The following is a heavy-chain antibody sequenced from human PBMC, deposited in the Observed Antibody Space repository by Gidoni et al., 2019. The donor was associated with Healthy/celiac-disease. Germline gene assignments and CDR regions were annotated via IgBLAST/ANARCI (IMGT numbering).Heavy chain of an antibody. D-gene: IGHD1-26*01. CDR1: GFTFDDYA. Sequence: EVQLVESGGGLVQPGRSLRLSCAASGFTFDDYAMHWVRQAPRQGLEWVSGISWNSGSIGYADSVKGLFTISRDNAKNSLYLQMNSLRAEDTALYYCAKDISWELRGDYFDYWGQGTLVTVSS. CDR2: ISWNSGSI. V-gene: IGHV3-9*01. CDR3: AKDISWELRGDYFDY. J-gene: IGHJ4*02.